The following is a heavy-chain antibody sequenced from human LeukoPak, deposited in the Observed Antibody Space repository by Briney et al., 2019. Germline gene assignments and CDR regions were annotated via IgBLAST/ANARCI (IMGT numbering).Heavy chain of an antibody. CDR1: GGSFSGYY. CDR2: INHSGST. Sequence: SSETLTLTCAVYGGSFSGYYWSWIRQPPGKGLEWIGEINHSGSTNYNPSLKSRVTISVDTSKNQFSLKLSSVTAADTAVYYCARASMTTVTYYFDYWGQGTLVTVSS. CDR3: ARASMTTVTYYFDY. V-gene: IGHV4-34*01. D-gene: IGHD4-17*01. J-gene: IGHJ4*02.